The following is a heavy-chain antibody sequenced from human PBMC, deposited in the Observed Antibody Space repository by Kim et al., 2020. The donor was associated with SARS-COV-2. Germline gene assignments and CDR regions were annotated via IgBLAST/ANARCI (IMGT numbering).Heavy chain of an antibody. Sequence: GGSLRLSCAASGFTFDDYAMHWVRPAPGKGLEWVSGISWNSGSIGYADSVKGRFTISRDNAKNSLYLQMNSLRAEDTALYYCAGSGYDSAYWGQGTLVTVSS. CDR1: GFTFDDYA. J-gene: IGHJ4*02. V-gene: IGHV3-9*01. CDR2: ISWNSGSI. D-gene: IGHD5-12*01. CDR3: AGSGYDSAY.